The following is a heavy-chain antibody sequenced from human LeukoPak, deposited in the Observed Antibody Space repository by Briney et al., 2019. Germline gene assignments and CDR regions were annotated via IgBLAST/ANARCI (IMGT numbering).Heavy chain of an antibody. Sequence: ASVKVSXKASGYTFTSYYMHWVRQAPGQGLEWMGIINPSGGSTSYAQKFQGRVTMTRDTSTSTVYMELSSLRSEDTAVYYCARDLPPAVAAPFGYMDVWGKGTTVTVSS. D-gene: IGHD6-19*01. CDR2: INPSGGST. CDR3: ARDLPPAVAAPFGYMDV. V-gene: IGHV1-46*03. J-gene: IGHJ6*03. CDR1: GYTFTSYY.